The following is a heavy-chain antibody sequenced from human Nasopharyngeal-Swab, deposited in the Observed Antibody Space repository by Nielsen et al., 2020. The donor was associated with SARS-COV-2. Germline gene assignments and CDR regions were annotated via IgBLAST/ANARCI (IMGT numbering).Heavy chain of an antibody. CDR3: AKLAYILTGYPDY. CDR1: GFTFSSYA. D-gene: IGHD3-9*01. J-gene: IGHJ4*02. Sequence: GESLKISCAASGFTFSSYAMSWVRQAPGKGLEWGSANSGSGGSTYYADSVKGRFTISRDNSKNTLYLQMNSLRAEDTAVYYCAKLAYILTGYPDYWGQGTLVTVSS. CDR2: NSGSGGST. V-gene: IGHV3-23*01.